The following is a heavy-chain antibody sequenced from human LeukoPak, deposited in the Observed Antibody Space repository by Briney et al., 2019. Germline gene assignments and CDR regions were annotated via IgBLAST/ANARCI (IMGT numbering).Heavy chain of an antibody. CDR2: ISGSGGTT. V-gene: IGHV3-23*01. CDR3: ARDLTERKYYIAY. Sequence: GGSLRLSCAASGFTFSSYGMSWVRQAPGKGLEWVSSISGSGGTTYYADSVKGRFTISRDNSKNTVHLQVNSLRAADTALYSCARDLTERKYYIAYWGQGTLVTVSS. D-gene: IGHD2-8*02. CDR1: GFTFSSYG. J-gene: IGHJ4*02.